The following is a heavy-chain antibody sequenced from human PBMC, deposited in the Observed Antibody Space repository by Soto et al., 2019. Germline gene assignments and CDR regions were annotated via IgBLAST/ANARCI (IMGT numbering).Heavy chain of an antibody. CDR2: ISSSSSTI. D-gene: IGHD1-26*01. Sequence: EVQLVESGGGLVQPGGSLRLSCAASGFTFSNSGMNWVRQAPGKGLEWVSYISSSSSTIRYADSVKGRFTISRDNAKKSLFQQMNSLRDEDTAVYYCARDRGGAGATDYWGQGTLVTVSS. CDR1: GFTFSNSG. CDR3: ARDRGGAGATDY. J-gene: IGHJ4*02. V-gene: IGHV3-48*02.